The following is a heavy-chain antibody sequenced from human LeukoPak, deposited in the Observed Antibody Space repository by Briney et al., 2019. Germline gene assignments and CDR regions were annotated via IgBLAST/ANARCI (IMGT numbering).Heavy chain of an antibody. D-gene: IGHD3-22*01. V-gene: IGHV3-23*01. CDR3: AKDLRYYYDSPADH. Sequence: GGSLRLSCAASGFTFNNNAMTWVRQAPGKGLEWVSSIIGNGGATYYADSVKGRFTISRDNSQDTLHMQMSSLRDDDTAVYYCAKDLRYYYDSPADHWGQGTLVTVSS. CDR1: GFTFNNNA. CDR2: IIGNGGAT. J-gene: IGHJ4*02.